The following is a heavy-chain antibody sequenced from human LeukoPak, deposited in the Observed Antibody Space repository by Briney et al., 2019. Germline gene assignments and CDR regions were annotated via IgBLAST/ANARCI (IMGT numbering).Heavy chain of an antibody. Sequence: GGSLRLSCAASGFTFSSYGMHWVRQAPGKGLEWVAFIRYDGSNNYYADSVKGRFTISRDNSKNTLYLQMNSLRAEDTAVYYCAKGPTMVRGAFDYWGQGTLVTVSS. CDR2: IRYDGSNN. CDR3: AKGPTMVRGAFDY. D-gene: IGHD3-10*01. V-gene: IGHV3-30*02. CDR1: GFTFSSYG. J-gene: IGHJ4*02.